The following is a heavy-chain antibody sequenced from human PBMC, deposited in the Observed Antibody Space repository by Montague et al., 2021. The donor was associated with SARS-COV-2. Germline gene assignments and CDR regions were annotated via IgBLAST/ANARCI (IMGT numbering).Heavy chain of an antibody. V-gene: IGHV3-23*03. CDR3: AKVGDILTGYSLINLDS. Sequence: SLRLSCAASGFTFSNSPMRWVRQAPGEGLDWVSVIHSAGRGTYYADSVQGRFTISRDKLKNTVYLQMNSLRDVDTALYYCAKVGDILTGYSLINLDSWGQGTLVIVSS. CDR1: GFTFSNSP. CDR2: IHSAGRGT. D-gene: IGHD3-9*01. J-gene: IGHJ5*01.